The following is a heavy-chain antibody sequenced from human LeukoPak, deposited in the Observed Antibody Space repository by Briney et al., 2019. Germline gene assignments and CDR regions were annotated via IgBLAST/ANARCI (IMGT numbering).Heavy chain of an antibody. V-gene: IGHV6-1*01. CDR3: ARGRQSWYYYDSSGYNDAFDI. D-gene: IGHD3-22*01. CDR1: GDSVSNNRAG. Sequence: TSQTLSLTCAISGDSVSNNRAGWNWLRQSSSRGLEWLGRTYYRSKWYSDDAVSVKSRITINPDTAKNQFSLQLQSVTPDDTALYYCARGRQSWYYYDSSGYNDAFDIWGQGTMVTVSS. CDR2: TYYRSKWYS. J-gene: IGHJ3*02.